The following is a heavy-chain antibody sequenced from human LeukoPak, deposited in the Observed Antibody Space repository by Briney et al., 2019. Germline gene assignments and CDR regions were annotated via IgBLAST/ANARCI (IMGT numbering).Heavy chain of an antibody. CDR1: EFIFSGYW. D-gene: IGHD6-13*01. Sequence: PGGSLRLSCAASEFIFSGYWMNWVRQAPGKGLEWVANIKQDGSEKQYVDSVRGRFTISRDNAKNSLYLQMNSLGVEDTAVYYCARDGFVGAADYWGQGTLVTVSS. J-gene: IGHJ4*02. V-gene: IGHV3-7*01. CDR2: IKQDGSEK. CDR3: ARDGFVGAADY.